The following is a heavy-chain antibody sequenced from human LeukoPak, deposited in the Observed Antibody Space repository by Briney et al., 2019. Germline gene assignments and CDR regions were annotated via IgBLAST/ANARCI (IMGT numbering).Heavy chain of an antibody. D-gene: IGHD4-23*01. CDR1: GFTFSSHW. CDR2: IRQDGSEK. J-gene: IGHJ3*02. V-gene: IGHV3-7*01. CDR3: AIDYGGNQGAFDI. Sequence: GGSLRLSCAASGFTFSSHWMSWVRQAPGKGLEWVAKIRQDGSEKYYVDSVKGRFTISRDNAKNSLYLQMNSLRAEDTAVYYCAIDYGGNQGAFDIWGQGTMVTVSS.